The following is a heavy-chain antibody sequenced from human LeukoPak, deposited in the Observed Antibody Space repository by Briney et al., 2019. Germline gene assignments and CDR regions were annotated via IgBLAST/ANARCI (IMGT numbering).Heavy chain of an antibody. CDR3: ARDRWRDSTSSFDY. D-gene: IGHD6-6*01. CDR1: GYTFTNYG. J-gene: IGHJ4*02. CDR2: ISAYNGNT. Sequence: GASVTVSCKASGYTFTNYGINWVRQAPGQGLERMGWISAYNGNTNYAQKLQGRVTMTTDTSTSTAYMELRSLRPDDTAVYYCARDRWRDSTSSFDYWGQGTLVTVSS. V-gene: IGHV1-18*01.